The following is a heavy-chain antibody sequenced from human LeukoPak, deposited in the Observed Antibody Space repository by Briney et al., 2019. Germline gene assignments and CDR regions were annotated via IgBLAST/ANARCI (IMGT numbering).Heavy chain of an antibody. D-gene: IGHD3-9*01. CDR1: GYTFTSYG. J-gene: IGHJ6*02. V-gene: IGHV1-18*01. CDR3: ARNFDPGRVRSPPIYYYGMDV. CDR2: ISAYNGNT. Sequence: EASVKVSCKASGYTFTSYGISWVRQAPGQGLEWMGWISAYNGNTNYAQKLQGRVTMTTDTSTSTAYMELRSLRSDDTAVYYCARNFDPGRVRSPPIYYYGMDVWGQGTTVTVSS.